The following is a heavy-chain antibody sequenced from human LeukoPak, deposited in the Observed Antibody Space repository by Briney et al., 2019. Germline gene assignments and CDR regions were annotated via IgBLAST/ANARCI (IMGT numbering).Heavy chain of an antibody. CDR2: IIPIFGTA. CDR1: GGTFSSYV. Sequence: SVKVSCKASGGTFSSYVISWVRQAPGQGLEWMGGIIPIFGTANYAQKFQGRVTITTDESTSTAYMELSSLRSEDTAVYYCARGCSSTSCFRGDNWFDPWGQGTLVTVSS. CDR3: ARGCSSTSCFRGDNWFDP. D-gene: IGHD2-2*01. V-gene: IGHV1-69*05. J-gene: IGHJ5*02.